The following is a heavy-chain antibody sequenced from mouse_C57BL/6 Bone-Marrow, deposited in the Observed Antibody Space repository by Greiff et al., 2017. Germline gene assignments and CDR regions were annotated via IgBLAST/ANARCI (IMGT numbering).Heavy chain of an antibody. CDR2: IDPETGGT. CDR3: TRRDYAPMDD. Sequence: QVQLQQSGAELVRPGASVTLSCKASGYTFTDYEMHWVKQTPVHGLEWIGAIDPETGGTAYNQKFKGKAILTADKSSSTAYMELRSLTSEDSAVYYCTRRDYAPMDDWGQGTSVTVSS. CDR1: GYTFTDYE. D-gene: IGHD1-1*01. J-gene: IGHJ4*01. V-gene: IGHV1-15*01.